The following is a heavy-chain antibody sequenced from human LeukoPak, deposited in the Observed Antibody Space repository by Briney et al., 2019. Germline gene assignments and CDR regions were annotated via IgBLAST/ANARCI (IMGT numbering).Heavy chain of an antibody. CDR3: ARLSELGGYCSSTSCSGGSADP. CDR1: GYSISSGYY. J-gene: IGHJ5*02. CDR2: IYHSGST. Sequence: PSETLSLTCTVSGYSISSGYYWGWIRQPPGKGLEWIGSIYHSGSTNYNPSLKSRVTISVDTSKNQFSLKLSSVTAADTAVYYCARLSELGGYCSSTSCSGGSADPWGQGTLVTVSS. V-gene: IGHV4-38-2*02. D-gene: IGHD2-2*01.